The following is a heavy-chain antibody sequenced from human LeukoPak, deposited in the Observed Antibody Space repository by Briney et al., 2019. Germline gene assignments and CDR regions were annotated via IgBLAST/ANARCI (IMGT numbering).Heavy chain of an antibody. V-gene: IGHV3-21*01. J-gene: IGHJ4*02. Sequence: PGGSLRLSCAASGFTFRTYSMNWVRQAPGKGLEWVSGISSSSSYTYYTDSMKGRFTISRDNAKNSLYLQMNSLRAEDTAVYYCARVEGNIVTTTEGYFDYWGQGTLVTVSS. D-gene: IGHD5-12*01. CDR2: ISSSSSYT. CDR3: ARVEGNIVTTTEGYFDY. CDR1: GFTFRTYS.